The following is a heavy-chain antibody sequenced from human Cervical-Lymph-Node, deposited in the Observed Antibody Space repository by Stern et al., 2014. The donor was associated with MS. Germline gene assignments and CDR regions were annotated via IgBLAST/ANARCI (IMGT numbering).Heavy chain of an antibody. J-gene: IGHJ1*01. CDR1: GYTSTTYH. D-gene: IGHD1-7*01. CDR3: ARGSVSGTTSRLLY. CDR2: INPNSNNR. Sequence: QVQLVQSGAEVKMPGASVKVSCKASGYTSTTYHIHWVRQAPGHGLEWMGIINPNSNNRKYAHRFQGRITVTRDMSTSTVYMELSSLRSEDTAVYYCARGSVSGTTSRLLYWGPGTVVTVSS. V-gene: IGHV1-46*01.